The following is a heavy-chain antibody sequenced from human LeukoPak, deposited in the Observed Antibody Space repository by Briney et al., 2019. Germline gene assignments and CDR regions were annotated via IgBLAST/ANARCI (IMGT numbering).Heavy chain of an antibody. CDR2: ISSDGGGT. CDR3: VRYTDSSYPD. J-gene: IGHJ4*02. V-gene: IGHV3-64D*06. D-gene: IGHD1-14*01. Sequence: GGSLRLSCAASGFTFSNYNMNWVRQAPGKGLEYVSAISSDGGGTYYTDSVKGRFTISRDNSKSTLYLQMSSLRPEDTAVYYCVRYTDSSYPDWGQGTLVTVSS. CDR1: GFTFSNYN.